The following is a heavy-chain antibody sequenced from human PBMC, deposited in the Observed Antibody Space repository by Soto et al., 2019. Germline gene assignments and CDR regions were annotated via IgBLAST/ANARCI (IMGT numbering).Heavy chain of an antibody. V-gene: IGHV4-34*01. J-gene: IGHJ4*02. D-gene: IGHD3-9*01. CDR2: INHSGST. CDR1: GGSFIGYY. Sequence: SETLSLTCAVYGGSFIGYYWTWIRQPPGTGLEWIGEINHSGSTNYNPSLKSRVTISVDTSKNQFSLNLSSVTAADTAVYYCARLKTYDILHKSDYWGQGSLVTVSS. CDR3: ARLKTYDILHKSDY.